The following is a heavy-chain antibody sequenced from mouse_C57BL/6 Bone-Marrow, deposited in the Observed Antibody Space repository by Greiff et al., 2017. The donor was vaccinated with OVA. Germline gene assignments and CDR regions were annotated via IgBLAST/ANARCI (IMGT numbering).Heavy chain of an antibody. CDR3: ARDTTVVAEGVAY. D-gene: IGHD1-1*01. CDR2: INPSTGGT. Sequence: VQLQQSGPELVKPGASVKISCKASGYSFTGYYMNWVKQSPEKSLEWIGEINPSTGGTTYNQKFKAKATLTVDKSSSTAYMQLKSLTSEDSAVYYCARDTTVVAEGVAYWGQGTLVTVSA. CDR1: GYSFTGYY. V-gene: IGHV1-42*01. J-gene: IGHJ3*01.